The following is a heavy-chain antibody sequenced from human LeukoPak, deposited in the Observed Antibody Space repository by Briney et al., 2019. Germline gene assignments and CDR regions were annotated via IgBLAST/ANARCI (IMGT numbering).Heavy chain of an antibody. D-gene: IGHD3-16*02. CDR2: INSDGSST. J-gene: IGHJ4*02. V-gene: IGHV3-74*01. Sequence: GGSLRLSCAASGFTFSSYWMHWVRQAPGKGLVWVSRINSDGSSTSYADSVKGRFTISRDNAKNTLYLQMNSLRAEDTAVYYCARAPYVWGSYRYGWGQGTLVTVSP. CDR3: ARAPYVWGSYRYG. CDR1: GFTFSSYW.